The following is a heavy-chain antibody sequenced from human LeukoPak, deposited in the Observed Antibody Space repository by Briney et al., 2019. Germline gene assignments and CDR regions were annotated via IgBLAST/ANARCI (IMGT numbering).Heavy chain of an antibody. J-gene: IGHJ5*02. D-gene: IGHD7-27*01. Sequence: SETLSLTCTVSGGSISSYYWSWIGQPPGKGLEGIGYIYYSGSTNYNPSLKSRVTISVDTSKNQFSLKLSSVTAADTAVYYCARDGDPGNWFDPWGQGTLVTVSS. CDR3: ARDGDPGNWFDP. V-gene: IGHV4-59*01. CDR1: GGSISSYY. CDR2: IYYSGST.